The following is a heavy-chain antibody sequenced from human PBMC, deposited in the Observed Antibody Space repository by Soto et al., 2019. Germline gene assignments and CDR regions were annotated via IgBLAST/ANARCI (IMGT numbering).Heavy chain of an antibody. CDR1: GGSISSSSYY. V-gene: IGHV4-39*01. J-gene: IGHJ4*02. Sequence: SETLSLTCTVSGGSISSSSYYWGWIRQPPGKGLEWIGSIYYSGSTYYNPSLKSRVTISVDTSKNQFSLKLSSVTAADTAVYYCARLEDSSYFDYWGQGTLVT. D-gene: IGHD6-6*01. CDR3: ARLEDSSYFDY. CDR2: IYYSGST.